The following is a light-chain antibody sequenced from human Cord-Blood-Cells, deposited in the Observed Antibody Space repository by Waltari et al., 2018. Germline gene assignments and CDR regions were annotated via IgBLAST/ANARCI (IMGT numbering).Light chain of an antibody. Sequence: QSALTQHAPVSGSPGQSITISCTGTSSDVASHNLLPWYQQHPGKAPKLMIYGVSKRPSGVSNRFSGSKSGNTASLTISGLQAEDEADYYCCSYAGSSTFVVFGGGTKLTVL. CDR2: GVS. V-gene: IGLV2-23*02. CDR1: SSDVASHNL. J-gene: IGLJ2*01. CDR3: CSYAGSSTFVV.